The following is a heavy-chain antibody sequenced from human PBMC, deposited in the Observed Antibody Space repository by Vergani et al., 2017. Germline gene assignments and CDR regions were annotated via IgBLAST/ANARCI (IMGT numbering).Heavy chain of an antibody. D-gene: IGHD1-26*01. CDR1: GFTFSSNY. CDR2: IYSGGST. J-gene: IGHJ6*03. V-gene: IGHV3-66*01. CDR3: AREGGSYYRTYYYYYMDV. Sequence: EVQLVESGGGLVQPGGSLTLSCAASGFTFSSNYMSWVRQAPGKGLEWVSVIYSGGSTYYADSVKGRCTISRDNSKNTLYLQRNSLRAEDTAVYYCAREGGSYYRTYYYYYMDVWGKGTTVTVSS.